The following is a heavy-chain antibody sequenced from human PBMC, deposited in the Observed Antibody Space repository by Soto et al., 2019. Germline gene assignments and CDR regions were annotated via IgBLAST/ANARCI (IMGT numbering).Heavy chain of an antibody. D-gene: IGHD6-13*01. CDR2: IYHSGST. V-gene: IGHV4-38-2*01. CDR3: ARTRSLVAAARVGWFDP. Sequence: SETLSLTCAVSGYSISSGYYWGWIRQPPGKGLEWIGSIYHSGSTYYNPSLKSRVTISVDTSKNQFSLKLSSVTAADTAVYYCARTRSLVAAARVGWFDPWGQGTLVTVSS. CDR1: GYSISSGYY. J-gene: IGHJ5*02.